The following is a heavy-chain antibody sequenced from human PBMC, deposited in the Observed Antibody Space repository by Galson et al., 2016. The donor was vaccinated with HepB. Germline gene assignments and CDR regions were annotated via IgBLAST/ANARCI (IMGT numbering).Heavy chain of an antibody. Sequence: SLRLSCAASGFTFNNYAMSWVRQAPGQRLEWVCGISGSGHSTWYADSVKGRFTIPRDNSRNTLQLLLNSPRTEDTAVYHCVKGALEYCTGVVCYAFDQWGQGTPVTVPS. CDR2: ISGSGHST. CDR1: GFTFNNYA. D-gene: IGHD2-8*02. V-gene: IGHV3-23*01. CDR3: VKGALEYCTGVVCYAFDQ. J-gene: IGHJ5*02.